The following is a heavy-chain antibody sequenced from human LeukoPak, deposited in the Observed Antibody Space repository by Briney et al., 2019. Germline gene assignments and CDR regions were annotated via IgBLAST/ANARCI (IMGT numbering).Heavy chain of an antibody. CDR3: VRVGSVAGSDYLDY. J-gene: IGHJ4*02. V-gene: IGHV3-72*01. CDR1: GSTFSDRF. Sequence: GGSLSLSCVVSGSTFSDRFMDWVRQAPGKGLEWVGRSRNKAKSYTTEYAASVKGRFTISRDDSKNSLYLQMNSLKTEDTAVYYCVRVGSVAGSDYLDYWGQGTLVTVSS. CDR2: SRNKAKSYTT. D-gene: IGHD6-19*01.